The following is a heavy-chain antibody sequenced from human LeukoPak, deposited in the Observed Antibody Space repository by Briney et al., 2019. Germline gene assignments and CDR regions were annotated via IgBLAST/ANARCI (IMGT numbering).Heavy chain of an antibody. Sequence: GSSVKVSCKASGGTFSSYVISWVRQAPGQGLEWMGGIIPIFGTANYAQKFQGRVTITTDESTSTAYMELSSLRSEDTAVYYCARSTGYYDILTGPYYYYYYGMDVWGKGTTVTVSS. CDR2: IIPIFGTA. V-gene: IGHV1-69*05. CDR1: GGTFSSYV. CDR3: ARSTGYYDILTGPYYYYYYGMDV. J-gene: IGHJ6*04. D-gene: IGHD3-9*01.